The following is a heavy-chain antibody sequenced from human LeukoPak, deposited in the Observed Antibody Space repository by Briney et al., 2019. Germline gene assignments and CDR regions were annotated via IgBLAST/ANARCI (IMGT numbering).Heavy chain of an antibody. CDR2: ISYDGSNK. J-gene: IGHJ4*02. CDR3: AREGKGDQGGFDY. CDR1: GFTFSSYA. Sequence: GRSLRLSCAASGFTFSSYAMHWVRQAPGKGLEWVAVISYDGSNKYYADSVKGRFTISRDNSKNTLYLQMNSLRAEDTAVYYCAREGKGDQGGFDYWGQGTLVTVSS. D-gene: IGHD2-21*02. V-gene: IGHV3-30-3*01.